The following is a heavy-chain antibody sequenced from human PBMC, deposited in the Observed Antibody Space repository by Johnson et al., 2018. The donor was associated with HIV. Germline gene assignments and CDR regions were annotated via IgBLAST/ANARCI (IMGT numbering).Heavy chain of an antibody. CDR2: IRYDGSNK. D-gene: IGHD3-9*01. J-gene: IGHJ3*02. CDR1: GFTLNNYG. Sequence: QVQLVESGGGVVQPGGSLRLSCAASGFTLNNYGMHWVRQAPGRGLEWVAFIRYDGSNKYYADSVKGRFTIPRDNSKNTLYLQMNSLRVEDTAVYYCAKDIRLVSAYYDILSGTSFDAFDIWGQGTMVTVSS. CDR3: AKDIRLVSAYYDILSGTSFDAFDI. V-gene: IGHV3-30*02.